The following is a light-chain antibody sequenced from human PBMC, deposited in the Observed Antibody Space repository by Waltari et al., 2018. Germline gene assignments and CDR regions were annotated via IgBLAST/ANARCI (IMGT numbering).Light chain of an antibody. CDR2: SNN. CDR1: GSNIGISA. J-gene: IGLJ2*01. CDR3: ATWDDSVNGLL. V-gene: IGLV1-44*01. Sequence: QSVLTQPPSASGTPGQRITISCSGTGSNIGISACTWYQQVPGTAPRLLIYSNNQRPSGVPDRFSASKSGTSASLAISGLQSEDEGDYYCATWDDSVNGLLFGGGTELTV.